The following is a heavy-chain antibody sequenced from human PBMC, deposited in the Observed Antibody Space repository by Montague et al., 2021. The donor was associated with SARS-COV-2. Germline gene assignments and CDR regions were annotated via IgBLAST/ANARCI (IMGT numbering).Heavy chain of an antibody. CDR1: GGSISSYY. CDR3: ARGPPMTIIVGVISDIWFDP. CDR2: INHSGST. Sequence: SETLSLTCAVSGGSISSYYWSWIRQPPGKGLEWIGEINHSGSTNYNPSLKSRVTTSVDTTKNQFSLKLTSVTAADTAVYYCARGPPMTIIVGVISDIWFDPWGQGTLVTVSS. J-gene: IGHJ5*02. V-gene: IGHV4-34*01. D-gene: IGHD3-22*01.